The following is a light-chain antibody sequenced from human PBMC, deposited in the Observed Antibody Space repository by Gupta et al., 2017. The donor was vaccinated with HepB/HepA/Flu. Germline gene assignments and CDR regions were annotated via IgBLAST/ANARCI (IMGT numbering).Light chain of an antibody. CDR2: DVS. J-gene: IGLJ3*02. CDR1: SSDVGGYNF. CDR3: CSYAGSYTWV. Sequence: QSALTQPRSVSGSPGQAVTISCTGTSSDVGGYNFVSWYQHHPGTAPKLMIYDVSKWPSGVPDRFSGSKSGNTASLTISGLQAEDEADYYCCSYAGSYTWVFGGGTKL. V-gene: IGLV2-11*01.